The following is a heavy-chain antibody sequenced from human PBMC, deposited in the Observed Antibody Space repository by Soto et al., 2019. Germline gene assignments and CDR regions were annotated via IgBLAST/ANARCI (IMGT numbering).Heavy chain of an antibody. V-gene: IGHV3-66*01. D-gene: IGHD2-15*01. J-gene: IGHJ6*04. CDR2: IQSGGTT. CDR3: ARDDDLCEGGRFYGIPLHI. CDR1: GFTVSSKY. Sequence: EVQLVESGGGLVQPGGSLRLSCAASGFTVSSKYMTWVRQAPGKGLEWVSLIQSGGTTYYADSVKGRFTISRDTSENTLHLQMDRLKVEDTAVYYCARDDDLCEGGRFYGIPLHIWGKGTTVTVCS.